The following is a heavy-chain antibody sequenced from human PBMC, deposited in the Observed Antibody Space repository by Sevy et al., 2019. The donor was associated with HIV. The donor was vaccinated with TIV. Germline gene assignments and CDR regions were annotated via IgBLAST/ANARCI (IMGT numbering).Heavy chain of an antibody. J-gene: IGHJ6*02. CDR3: ARDRDGSGSSGGYGMDV. Sequence: GGSLRLSCVASRFTFSSDSMNWVRQPPGKGLEWVSSISSSSSYIYYADSVKGRFSISRDNAKKSLYLQMNSLRVEDTAGYYCARDRDGSGSSGGYGMDVWGQGTTVTVSS. CDR2: ISSSSSYI. CDR1: RFTFSSDS. V-gene: IGHV3-21*01. D-gene: IGHD3-10*01.